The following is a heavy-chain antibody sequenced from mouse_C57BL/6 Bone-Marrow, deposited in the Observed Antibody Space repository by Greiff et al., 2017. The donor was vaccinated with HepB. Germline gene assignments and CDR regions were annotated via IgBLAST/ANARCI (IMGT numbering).Heavy chain of an antibody. CDR3: ALGLRWYFDV. Sequence: EVMLVESGGGLVKPGGSLKLSCAASGFTFSDYGMHWVRQAPEKGLEWVAYISSGSSTIYYADTVKGRFTISRDNAKNTRFLQMTSLRSEDTAMYYCALGLRWYFDVWGTGTTVTVSS. D-gene: IGHD2-4*01. CDR2: ISSGSSTI. V-gene: IGHV5-17*01. CDR1: GFTFSDYG. J-gene: IGHJ1*03.